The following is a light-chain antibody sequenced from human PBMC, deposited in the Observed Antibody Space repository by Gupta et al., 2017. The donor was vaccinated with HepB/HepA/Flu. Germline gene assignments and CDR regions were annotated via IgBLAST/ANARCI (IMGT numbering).Light chain of an antibody. V-gene: IGKV1-12*01. CDR3: LQHDSFPRS. Sequence: DIQMTQSPSSVSASVGDTVTITCRASQDINRWLAWYQQKPGEAPRLLIYSAYTLKSGVASRFSGSGCGTNFTLTISSQQPEDSANYYCLQHDSFPRSFGQGTKLEIK. CDR2: SAY. CDR1: QDINRW. J-gene: IGKJ2*04.